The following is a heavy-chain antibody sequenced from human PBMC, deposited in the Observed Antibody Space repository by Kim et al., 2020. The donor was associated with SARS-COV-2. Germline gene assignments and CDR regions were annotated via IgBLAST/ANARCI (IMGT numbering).Heavy chain of an antibody. Sequence: GGSLRLSCAASGFTFSSYAMHWVRQAPGKGLEWVAVISYDGSNKYYADSVKGRFTISRDNSKNTLYLQMNSLRAEDTAVYYCASDSQYQLLYYFDYWGQGTLVTVSS. CDR2: ISYDGSNK. V-gene: IGHV3-30-3*01. CDR3: ASDSQYQLLYYFDY. CDR1: GFTFSSYA. J-gene: IGHJ4*02. D-gene: IGHD2-2*01.